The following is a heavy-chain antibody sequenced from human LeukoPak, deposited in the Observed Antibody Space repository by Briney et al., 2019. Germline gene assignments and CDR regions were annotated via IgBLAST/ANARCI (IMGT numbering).Heavy chain of an antibody. J-gene: IGHJ4*02. Sequence: PGGSLRLSCAASGFTFSSYGMHWVRQAPGKGLEWVAVISYDGSDKYYADSVKGRFTISRDNSRNTLYLQMNSLRAEDTAVYYCARDRGNDYWGQGTLVTVSS. CDR3: ARDRGNDY. CDR1: GFTFSSYG. CDR2: ISYDGSDK. D-gene: IGHD3-10*01. V-gene: IGHV3-30*03.